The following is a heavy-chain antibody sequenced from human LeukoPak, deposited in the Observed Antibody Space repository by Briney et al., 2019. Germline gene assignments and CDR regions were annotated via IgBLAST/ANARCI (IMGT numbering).Heavy chain of an antibody. CDR3: ARAELRYFDWLLSPFDY. CDR1: GGTFSSYA. CDR2: IIPIFGTA. Sequence: ASVKVSCNASGGTFSSYAISWVRQAPGQGLEWMGGIIPIFGTANYAQKFQGRVTITADESTSTAYMELSSLRSEDTAVYYCARAELRYFDWLLSPFDYWGQGTLVTVSS. J-gene: IGHJ4*02. D-gene: IGHD3-9*01. V-gene: IGHV1-69*13.